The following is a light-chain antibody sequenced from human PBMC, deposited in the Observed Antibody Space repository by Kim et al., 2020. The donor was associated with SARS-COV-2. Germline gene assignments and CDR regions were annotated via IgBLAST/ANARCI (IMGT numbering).Light chain of an antibody. CDR3: QHYYAYPYT. CDR2: AAS. J-gene: IGKJ2*01. Sequence: AIRMTQSPSSISASTGDRVNITCRASEDIGNYVAWYQQNPGQAPKLLIYAASTLQTGVSSKFIGSGFGTDFTLTITCLKSEDFATYYCQHYYAYPYTFGPGTKLEI. CDR1: EDIGNY. V-gene: IGKV1-8*01.